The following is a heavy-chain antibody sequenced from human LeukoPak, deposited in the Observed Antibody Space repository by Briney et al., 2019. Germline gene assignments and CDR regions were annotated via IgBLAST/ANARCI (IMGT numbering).Heavy chain of an antibody. CDR3: ARVEDYDILTGFDY. D-gene: IGHD3-9*01. Sequence: GGSLRLSCAASGFSCSNYWMSWVRQAPGKGLEWVANIKYDGFEKYSVDSVKGRFTISRDNAKKSLYLQMNSLRAEDTAVYYCARVEDYDILTGFDYWGQGTLVTVSS. J-gene: IGHJ4*02. V-gene: IGHV3-7*01. CDR1: GFSCSNYW. CDR2: IKYDGFEK.